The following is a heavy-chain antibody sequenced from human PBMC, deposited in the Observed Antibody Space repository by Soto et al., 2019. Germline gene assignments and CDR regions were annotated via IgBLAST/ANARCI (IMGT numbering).Heavy chain of an antibody. CDR1: GYTFTSYD. V-gene: IGHV1-8*01. J-gene: IGHJ5*02. CDR3: ARERNWFDP. CDR2: MNPNSGNT. Sequence: SVKVSCKASGYTFTSYDINWVRQATGQGLEWMGWMNPNSGNTVYAQRFQGRVTMTRNTSISSAYMELSSLRSEDTAVYYCARERNWFDPWGQGTLVTVSS.